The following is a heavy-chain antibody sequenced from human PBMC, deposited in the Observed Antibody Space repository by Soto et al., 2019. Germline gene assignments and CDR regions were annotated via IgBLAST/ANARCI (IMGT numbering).Heavy chain of an antibody. V-gene: IGHV1-69*13. CDR3: ARERRTHYSSSWYGGFDY. CDR2: IIPIFGTA. CDR1: GGTFSSYA. D-gene: IGHD6-13*01. J-gene: IGHJ4*02. Sequence: SVKVSCKASGGTFSSYAISWVRQAPGQGLEWMGGIIPIFGTASYAQKFQGRVTITADESTSTAYMELSSLRSEDTAVYYCARERRTHYSSSWYGGFDYWGQGTLVTVSS.